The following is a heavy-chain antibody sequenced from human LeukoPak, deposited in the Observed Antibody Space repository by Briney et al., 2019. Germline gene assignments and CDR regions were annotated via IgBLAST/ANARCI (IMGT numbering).Heavy chain of an antibody. D-gene: IGHD5-24*01. Sequence: SETLSLTCTYSGASIISSGYYWGWIRQPPGKGLEWIGNIFVSGTSNYNPSLKSRVTISIDTSKNRFSLKVGSVTAADTAIYYCVRDLLGTGFNKENRYFDLWGRGTLVTVYS. CDR3: VRDLLGTGFNKENRYFDL. V-gene: IGHV4-39*07. J-gene: IGHJ2*01. CDR1: GASIISSGYY. CDR2: IFVSGTS.